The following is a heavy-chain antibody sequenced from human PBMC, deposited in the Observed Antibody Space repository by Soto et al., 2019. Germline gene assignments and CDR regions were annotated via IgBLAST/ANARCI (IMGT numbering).Heavy chain of an antibody. D-gene: IGHD5-12*01. CDR3: AKDLDYPYYFDY. V-gene: IGHV3-30*18. J-gene: IGHJ4*02. Sequence: QVQLVESGGGVVQPGRSLRLSCAASGFTFSSHGMHWVRQAPGKGLEWVAVISYDGSNKYYADSVKGRFTISRDNSKNTLYLQMNSLRAEDTAVYYCAKDLDYPYYFDYWGQGTLVTVSS. CDR1: GFTFSSHG. CDR2: ISYDGSNK.